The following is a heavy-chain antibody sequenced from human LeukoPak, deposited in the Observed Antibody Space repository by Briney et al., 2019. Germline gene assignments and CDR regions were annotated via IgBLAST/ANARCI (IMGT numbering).Heavy chain of an antibody. CDR1: GFTFSNAW. Sequence: PGGSLRLSCAASGFTFSNAWMSWVRQAPGKGLEWVSAIRGSGGSTYYADSVKGRVTISRDKSKNTLYLQMNSLRAEDTAVYYCAVGGFGNALDYWGQGTLVTVSS. CDR3: AVGGFGNALDY. D-gene: IGHD3-10*01. V-gene: IGHV3-23*01. CDR2: IRGSGGST. J-gene: IGHJ4*02.